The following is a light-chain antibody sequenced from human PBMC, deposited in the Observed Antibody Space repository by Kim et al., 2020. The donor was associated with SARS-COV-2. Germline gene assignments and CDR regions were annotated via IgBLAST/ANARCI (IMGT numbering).Light chain of an antibody. CDR1: QKTDTF. V-gene: IGKV3-11*01. CDR2: DAS. CDR3: QQRNSWTPAVT. J-gene: IGKJ4*01. Sequence: GESALRPARASQKTDTFLAWYQQRPGQAHRLLTYDASNRATGVPDRFSGSGSETDFPLTLSSLEPEDFSIYYCQQRNSWTPAVTFGGGTKV.